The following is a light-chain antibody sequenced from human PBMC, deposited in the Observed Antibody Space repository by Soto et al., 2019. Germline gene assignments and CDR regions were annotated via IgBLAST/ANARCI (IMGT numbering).Light chain of an antibody. CDR1: QSVMSNY. V-gene: IGKV3-20*01. CDR3: QQFGASLTWT. Sequence: EVVLTQPPGSPSLSPGERATLSCRASQSVMSNYLSWYQQKPGQPPRLLIYGASSRATGIPDRFSGSGSGTDFTLTISRLEPEDFAVYYCQQFGASLTWTFGQGTKVDIK. CDR2: GAS. J-gene: IGKJ1*01.